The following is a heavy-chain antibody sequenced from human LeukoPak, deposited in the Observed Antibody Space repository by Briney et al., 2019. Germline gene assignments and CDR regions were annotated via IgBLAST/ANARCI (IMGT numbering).Heavy chain of an antibody. J-gene: IGHJ3*02. CDR3: AAQGLPDAFDI. Sequence: SETLSLTCAVYGGSFSGYYWSWIRQPPGKGLEWIGEINHSGSTNYNPSLKSRVTISVDTSKNQFSLKLSSVTAADTAVYYCAAQGLPDAFDIWGQGTMVTVSS. D-gene: IGHD2-21*01. V-gene: IGHV4-34*01. CDR1: GGSFSGYY. CDR2: INHSGST.